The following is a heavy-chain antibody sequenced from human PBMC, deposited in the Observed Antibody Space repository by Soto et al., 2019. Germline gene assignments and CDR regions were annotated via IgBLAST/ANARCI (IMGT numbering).Heavy chain of an antibody. J-gene: IGHJ4*02. CDR1: GFTFCSYA. Sequence: GWSLRLSCAASGFTFCSYAMSWVRQAPGKGLEWVSAISGSGGSTYYADSVKGRFTISRDNSKNTLYLQMNSLRAEDTAVYYCAKSVIAAPRAFDYWGQGTLVTVSS. CDR2: ISGSGGST. D-gene: IGHD6-6*01. V-gene: IGHV3-23*01. CDR3: AKSVIAAPRAFDY.